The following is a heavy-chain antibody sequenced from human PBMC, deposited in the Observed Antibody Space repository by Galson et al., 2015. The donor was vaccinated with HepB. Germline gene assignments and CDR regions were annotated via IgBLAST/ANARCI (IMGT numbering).Heavy chain of an antibody. CDR2: IVVGSGNT. D-gene: IGHD3-3*01. Sequence: SGFTFTSSAVQWVRQARGQRLEWIGWIVVGSGNTNYAQKFQERVTITRDMSTSTAYMELSSLRSEDTAVYYCAAGITIFGVVKPFDYWGQGTLVTVSS. CDR1: GFTFTSSA. J-gene: IGHJ4*02. CDR3: AAGITIFGVVKPFDY. V-gene: IGHV1-58*01.